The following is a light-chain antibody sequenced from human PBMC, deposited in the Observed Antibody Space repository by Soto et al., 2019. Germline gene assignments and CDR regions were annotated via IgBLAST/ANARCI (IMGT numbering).Light chain of an antibody. CDR1: SSNIGRNT. J-gene: IGLJ2*01. CDR3: AAWDDSLNGGV. CDR2: SNN. Sequence: QSVLTQPPSASGTPGQRVTISCSGSSSNIGRNTVNWYQQLPGTAPKLLIYSNNQRPSGVPDRFSGSKSGTSASLAISGLQSEDEADYYCAAWDDSLNGGVFGGGTKLT. V-gene: IGLV1-44*01.